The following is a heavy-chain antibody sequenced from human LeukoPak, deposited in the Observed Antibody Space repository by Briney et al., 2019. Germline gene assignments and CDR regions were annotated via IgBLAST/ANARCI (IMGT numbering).Heavy chain of an antibody. CDR1: GGSISSGGYY. J-gene: IGHJ4*02. Sequence: SETLSLTCTVSGGSISSGGYYWSWIRQPPGTGLEWIGYIYHSGSTYYNPSLKSRVTISVDRSKNQFSLKLSSVTAADTAVYYCARGPLAGTCYFDYWGQGTLVTVSS. CDR2: IYHSGST. D-gene: IGHD6-19*01. CDR3: ARGPLAGTCYFDY. V-gene: IGHV4-30-2*01.